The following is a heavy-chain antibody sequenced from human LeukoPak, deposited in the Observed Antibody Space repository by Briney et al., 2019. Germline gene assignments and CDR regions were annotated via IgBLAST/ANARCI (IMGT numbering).Heavy chain of an antibody. J-gene: IGHJ6*02. CDR3: AKGDYDFWSGYPYYYGMDV. CDR2: INSDGSST. Sequence: GGSLRPSCAASGFTFSSYWMHWVRQAPGKGLVWVSRINSDGSSTSYADSVKGRFTISRDNAKNTLYLQMNSLRAEDTAVYYCAKGDYDFWSGYPYYYGMDVWGQGTTVTVSS. V-gene: IGHV3-74*01. D-gene: IGHD3-3*01. CDR1: GFTFSSYW.